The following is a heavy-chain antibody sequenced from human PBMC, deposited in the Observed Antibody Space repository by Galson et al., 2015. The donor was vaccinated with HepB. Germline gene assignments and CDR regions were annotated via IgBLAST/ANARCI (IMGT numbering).Heavy chain of an antibody. CDR2: ISSTNDTK. CDR1: GFIFNAKS. Sequence: SLRLSCAASGFIFNAKSMHWVRQAPGKGLEWVSYISSTNDTKYYADSVKGRFTISRDNAKNSLYLQMNSLRAEDTAVYYCARYALGHNYKDPFDSWGQGTLVTVSS. V-gene: IGHV3-48*01. CDR3: ARYALGHNYKDPFDS. J-gene: IGHJ4*02. D-gene: IGHD3-10*01.